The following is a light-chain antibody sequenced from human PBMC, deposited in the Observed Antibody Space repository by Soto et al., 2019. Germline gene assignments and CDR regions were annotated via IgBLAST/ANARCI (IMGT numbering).Light chain of an antibody. Sequence: EIVLTQSPDTLSLSPGERATLSCRASQSVRNNYLAWYQQKPGQAPRFLIYDASSRATGIPDRFSGSGSGTAFSLTISRLAPEDFAVYYCQQYGRSPLTFGGGTKVEIK. CDR1: QSVRNNY. CDR2: DAS. CDR3: QQYGRSPLT. V-gene: IGKV3-20*01. J-gene: IGKJ4*01.